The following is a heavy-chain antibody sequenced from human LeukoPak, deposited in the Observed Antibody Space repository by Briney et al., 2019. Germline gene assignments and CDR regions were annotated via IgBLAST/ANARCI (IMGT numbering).Heavy chain of an antibody. J-gene: IGHJ4*02. CDR1: GFTFSTYA. D-gene: IGHD3-16*02. CDR3: AKDRGNYVWGSYRTGYFDY. Sequence: PGGSLRLSCAASGFTFSTYAMHWVRQAPGKGLEWVAFIRYDGSNKYYADSVKGRFTISRDNSKNTLYLQMNSLRAEDTAVYYCAKDRGNYVWGSYRTGYFDYWGQGTLVTVSS. V-gene: IGHV3-30*02. CDR2: IRYDGSNK.